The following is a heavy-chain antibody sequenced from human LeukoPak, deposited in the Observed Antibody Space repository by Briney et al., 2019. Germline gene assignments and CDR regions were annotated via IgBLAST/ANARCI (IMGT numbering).Heavy chain of an antibody. CDR2: IYYSGST. CDR3: ARGPNAEVRNAFDI. Sequence: PSETLSLTCTVSGGSISSYYWSWIRQPPGKGLEWIGYIYYSGSTNYNPSLKSRVTISVDTSKNQFSLKLSSVTAADTAVYYCARGPNAEVRNAFDIWGQGTMVTVSS. CDR1: GGSISSYY. J-gene: IGHJ3*02. V-gene: IGHV4-59*01. D-gene: IGHD4/OR15-4a*01.